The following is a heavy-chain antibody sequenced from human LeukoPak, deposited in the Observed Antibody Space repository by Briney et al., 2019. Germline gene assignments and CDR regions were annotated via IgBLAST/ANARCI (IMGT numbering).Heavy chain of an antibody. J-gene: IGHJ4*02. CDR3: ARDGSEGY. CDR2: INHSGST. CDR1: GGSFSGYY. V-gene: IGHV4-34*01. Sequence: ETLSLTCAVYGGSFSGYYWSWIRQPPGKGLEWIGEINHSGSTNYNPSLKSRVTISVDTSKNQFSLKLSSVTAADTAVYYCARDGSEGYWGQGTLVTVSS.